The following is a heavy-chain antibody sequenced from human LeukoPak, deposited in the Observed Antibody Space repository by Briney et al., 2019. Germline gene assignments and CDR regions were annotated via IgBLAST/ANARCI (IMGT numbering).Heavy chain of an antibody. D-gene: IGHD3-3*01. CDR1: GFTFSGSA. V-gene: IGHV3-73*01. CDR3: TRQPSYYEAWFDP. Sequence: PGGSLRLSCAASGFTFSGSAMHWVRQASGKGLEGVGHIRSKANSYATEYAASVKGRFTISRDDSKNTAYLQMISLKTEDTAMYYCTRQPSYYEAWFDPWGQGTLVTVSS. J-gene: IGHJ5*02. CDR2: IRSKANSYAT.